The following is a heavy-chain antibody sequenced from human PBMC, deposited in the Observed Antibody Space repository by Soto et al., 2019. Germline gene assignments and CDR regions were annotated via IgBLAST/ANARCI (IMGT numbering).Heavy chain of an antibody. V-gene: IGHV3-48*02. CDR3: ARVLSPPYYFDY. CDR1: GFTLSTYS. J-gene: IGHJ4*02. CDR2: ISTGGRTT. Sequence: GGSLRLSCAASGFTLSTYSMNWVRQAPGRGLEWVSYISTGGRTTYYADSVKGRFTISRDNAKNSLYLQMNSLRDEDTAVYYCARVLSPPYYFDYWGQGTLVTVSS.